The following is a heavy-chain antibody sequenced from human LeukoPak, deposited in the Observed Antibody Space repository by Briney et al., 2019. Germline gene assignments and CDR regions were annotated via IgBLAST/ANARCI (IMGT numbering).Heavy chain of an antibody. J-gene: IGHJ5*02. V-gene: IGHV4-4*09. Sequence: SETLSLTCTVSGGSISSYYWSWIRKPPGKGLECIGYIYTSGSTNYNPSLKSRVTISVDTSKNQFSLKLSSVTAADTAVYYCARDRDGYNSNWFDPWGQGTLVTVSS. CDR2: IYTSGST. CDR1: GGSISSYY. D-gene: IGHD5-24*01. CDR3: ARDRDGYNSNWFDP.